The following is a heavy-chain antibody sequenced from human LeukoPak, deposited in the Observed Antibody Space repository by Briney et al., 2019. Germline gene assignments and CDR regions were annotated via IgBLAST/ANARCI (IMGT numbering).Heavy chain of an antibody. D-gene: IGHD3-16*01. CDR2: ISSSSSTI. J-gene: IGHJ4*02. CDR1: GFTFSGYS. Sequence: SGGSLRLSCAASGFTFSGYSMDWARQAPVKGLEWLSYISSSSSTIYYADSVKGRITISRDNAKNSLYLQMNSLRAEDTALYYCARVRGSYASDYWGQGTLVTVSS. V-gene: IGHV3-48*01. CDR3: ARVRGSYASDY.